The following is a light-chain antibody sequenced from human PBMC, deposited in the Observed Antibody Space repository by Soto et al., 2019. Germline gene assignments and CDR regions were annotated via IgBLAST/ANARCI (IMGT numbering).Light chain of an antibody. CDR1: SRDIGGYNY. J-gene: IGLJ1*01. Sequence: QSALPQPASVSGSPGQSITISCTGTSRDIGGYNYVSWYQHYPGKAPTLMIYGVSNRPSGVSNRVSGSKSGNTASLTISGLQAEDEADYYFCPYRHPDAHVFGTGTKLTLL. V-gene: IGLV2-14*01. CDR2: GVS. CDR3: CPYRHPDAHV.